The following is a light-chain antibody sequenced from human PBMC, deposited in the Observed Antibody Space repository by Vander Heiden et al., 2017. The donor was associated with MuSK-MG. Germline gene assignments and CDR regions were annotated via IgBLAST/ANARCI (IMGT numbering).Light chain of an antibody. CDR2: WAS. Sequence: DIVMTQSPDSLAVSLGERATINCKSSQRVLDSSNNKNYLAWYQQKPGQSPKLLIYWASTRESGVPDRFSGSGSGTDFTLTISSLQAEDVAVYYCHQYYTNPRTFGQGTKVEIK. V-gene: IGKV4-1*01. CDR3: HQYYTNPRT. CDR1: QRVLDSSNNKNY. J-gene: IGKJ1*01.